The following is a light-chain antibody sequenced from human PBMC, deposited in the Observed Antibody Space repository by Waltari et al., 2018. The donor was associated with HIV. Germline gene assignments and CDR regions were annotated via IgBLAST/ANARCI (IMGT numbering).Light chain of an antibody. Sequence: DIQMTQSPSSLSAFVGDRVTITCRASQNISKSLNWYQQKPGKAPEVLICGGTNLQSGVPSRFSGSGSGTDFTLTISSLQPGDFVTYSCQQTYATPRTFGLGTRLDI. CDR3: QQTYATPRT. CDR1: QNISKS. J-gene: IGKJ5*01. V-gene: IGKV1-39*01. CDR2: GGT.